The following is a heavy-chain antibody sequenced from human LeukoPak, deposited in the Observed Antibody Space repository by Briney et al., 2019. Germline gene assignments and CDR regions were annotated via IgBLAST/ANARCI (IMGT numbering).Heavy chain of an antibody. J-gene: IGHJ4*02. V-gene: IGHV3-23*05. CDR1: RFTFNDCA. Sequence: PGGSLRLSCVASRFTFNDCAMAWVRQAPGEGLEWVSAIDSSGTITYYADSVKGRFTISRDNSRNTLYLQVNSLRAEGTAIYYCVKIAVAGHLDYWGQGTLATVSS. CDR3: VKIAVAGHLDY. CDR2: IDSSGTIT. D-gene: IGHD6-19*01.